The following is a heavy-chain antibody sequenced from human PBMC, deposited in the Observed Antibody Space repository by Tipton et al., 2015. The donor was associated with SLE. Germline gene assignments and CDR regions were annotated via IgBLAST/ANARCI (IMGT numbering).Heavy chain of an antibody. CDR3: ARDASGSSSWDY. V-gene: IGHV4-59*01. Sequence: VSGGSISSYYWSWIRQPPGKGREWIGYIYYSGSTNYNPSLKSQVTISVDTSKNQFSLKLSSVTAAATAVYYCARDASGSSSWDYWGQGTLVTVSS. D-gene: IGHD6-13*01. CDR1: GGSISSYY. J-gene: IGHJ4*02. CDR2: IYYSGST.